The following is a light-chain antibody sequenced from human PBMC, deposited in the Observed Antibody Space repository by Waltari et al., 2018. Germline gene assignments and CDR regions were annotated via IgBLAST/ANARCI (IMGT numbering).Light chain of an antibody. J-gene: IGKJ1*01. CDR3: QHHFRLPAT. Sequence: ILLTQSPGTLSLSPGERATLSCRASQSISRYLAWYQQKPGKAPRLLIYGASTMATGIPDRFSGSGSGTDFSLTISALEPEDSAVYYCQHHFRLPATFGQGTKVEIK. CDR2: GAS. CDR1: QSISRY. V-gene: IGKV3-20*01.